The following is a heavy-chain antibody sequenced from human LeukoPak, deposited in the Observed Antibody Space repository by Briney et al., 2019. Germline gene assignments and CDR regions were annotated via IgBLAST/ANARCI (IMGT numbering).Heavy chain of an antibody. CDR2: VFHSGST. D-gene: IGHD3-10*01. J-gene: IGHJ5*02. V-gene: IGHV4-38-2*02. CDR3: VRENISGTNWFDP. CDR1: GYSISSGRY. Sequence: PSETLSLTCAVSGYSISSGRYWGWIRQPPGKGLEWIGSVFHSGSTYYNPSLKSRVTISVDTSKNQFSLKLTSVTAADTALYYCVRENISGTNWFDPWGRGTLVTVSS.